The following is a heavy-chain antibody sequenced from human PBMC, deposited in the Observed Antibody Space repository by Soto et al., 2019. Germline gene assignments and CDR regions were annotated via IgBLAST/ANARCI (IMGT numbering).Heavy chain of an antibody. CDR2: INHSGST. Sequence: QVQLQQWGAGLLKPSETLSLTCAVYGGSFSGYYWNWIRQPPGKGLEWIGEINHSGSTNYNPSLKSRVTISVDTYKNQFSLKLSSVTAADTAVYYCATRKFTQQLVQSRRYWYFDLWGRGTLVTVSS. V-gene: IGHV4-34*01. CDR1: GGSFSGYY. CDR3: ATRKFTQQLVQSRRYWYFDL. D-gene: IGHD6-13*01. J-gene: IGHJ2*01.